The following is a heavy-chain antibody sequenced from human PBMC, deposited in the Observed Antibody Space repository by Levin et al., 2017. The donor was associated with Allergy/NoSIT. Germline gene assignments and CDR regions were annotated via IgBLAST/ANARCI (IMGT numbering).Heavy chain of an antibody. D-gene: IGHD2-21*02. CDR3: ARDERGWVVTAYYYYMDV. Sequence: PGGSLRLSCAASGFSISTYGMNWVRQAPGKGLEWVSYISGSSTTIYYADSVKGRFTISRDNAKNSLYLQMNSLRADDTAVYYCARDERGWVVTAYYYYMDVWGKGTTVTVSS. V-gene: IGHV3-48*01. CDR1: GFSISTYG. J-gene: IGHJ6*03. CDR2: ISGSSTTI.